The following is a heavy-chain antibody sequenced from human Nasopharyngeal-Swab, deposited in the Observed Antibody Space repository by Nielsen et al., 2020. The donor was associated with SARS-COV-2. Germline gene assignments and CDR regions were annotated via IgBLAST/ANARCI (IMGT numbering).Heavy chain of an antibody. Sequence: WVRQAPGQGPEWMGWISAYGNTNYAQQLQGRVTLTTDTSTSTAYMDLMSLRSDDTAVYYCARAMRGSSSWDGFDPWGQGTLVTVSS. V-gene: IGHV1-18*01. D-gene: IGHD6-13*01. CDR3: ARAMRGSSSWDGFDP. CDR2: ISAYGNT. J-gene: IGHJ5*02.